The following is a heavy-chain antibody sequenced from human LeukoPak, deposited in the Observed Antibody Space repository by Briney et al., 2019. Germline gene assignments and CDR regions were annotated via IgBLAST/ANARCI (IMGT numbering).Heavy chain of an antibody. D-gene: IGHD2-2*01. CDR3: ARGTGIVVVPASFGGWFDP. CDR1: GYTFTSYG. CDR2: ISAYNGKT. V-gene: IGHV1-18*01. J-gene: IGHJ5*02. Sequence: ASVKVSCKASGYTFTSYGISWVRQAPGQGLEWMGWISAYNGKTNYAQKLQGRVTMTTDTSTSTAYMELRSLRSDDTAVYYCARGTGIVVVPASFGGWFDPWGQGTLVTVSS.